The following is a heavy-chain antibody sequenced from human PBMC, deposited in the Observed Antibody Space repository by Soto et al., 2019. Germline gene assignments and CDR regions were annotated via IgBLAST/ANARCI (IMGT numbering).Heavy chain of an antibody. CDR3: AIHGSGSYHNNRFYS. CDR2: IYYSGST. CDR1: GGSISSSSYY. Sequence: PSETLSLTCTVSGGSISSSSYYWGWIRQPPGKGLEWIGSIYYSGSTYYNPSLKSRVTISVDTSKNQFSLKLSSVTAADTADTAVYYCAIHGSGSYHNNRFYSWGQGTLDPGSA. V-gene: IGHV4-39*01. J-gene: IGHJ5*01. D-gene: IGHD3-10*01.